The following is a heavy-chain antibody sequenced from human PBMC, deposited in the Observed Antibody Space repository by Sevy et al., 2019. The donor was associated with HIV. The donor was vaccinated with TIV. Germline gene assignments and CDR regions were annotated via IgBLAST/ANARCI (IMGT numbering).Heavy chain of an antibody. CDR3: AKDHDCGGDCYSEGGDY. Sequence: GGSLRLSCAASGFTFSTYGMHWVRQAPGKGLEWLAVIWFDGSNEYYADSVKGRFTISRDIAKNTLHLQMNSLRAEDTAVYYCAKDHDCGGDCYSEGGDYWGQGTLVTVSS. D-gene: IGHD2-21*02. V-gene: IGHV3-33*06. CDR1: GFTFSTYG. CDR2: IWFDGSNE. J-gene: IGHJ4*02.